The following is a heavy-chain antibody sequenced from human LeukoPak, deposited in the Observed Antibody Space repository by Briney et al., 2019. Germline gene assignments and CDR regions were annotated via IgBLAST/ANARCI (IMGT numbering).Heavy chain of an antibody. CDR2: IYYSGSA. D-gene: IGHD6-6*01. J-gene: IGHJ4*02. CDR1: GDSISGYY. Sequence: SETLSLTCTVSGDSISGYYWHWIRQSPGKGLEWIGYIYYSGSADYNPSLKSRVTISVDTSKNQFSLKLISVTAAATAVYYCARDRSVAARLFDYWGQGTLVTVSP. CDR3: ARDRSVAARLFDY. V-gene: IGHV4-59*01.